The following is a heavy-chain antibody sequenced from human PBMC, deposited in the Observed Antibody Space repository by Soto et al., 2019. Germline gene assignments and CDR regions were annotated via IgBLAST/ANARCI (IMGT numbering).Heavy chain of an antibody. CDR2: IYDTGISGYTPST. J-gene: IGHJ6*02. Sequence: SETLSLTCTVSGGSITSSYWSWIRRPPGKGLEWIAYIYDTGISGYTPSTSYNPSLKSRVTMSVDTSKQQFSLTLISATAADTAVYYCARAPLWSAYYSHSLDLWGQGTTVTVSS. V-gene: IGHV4-59*12. CDR1: GGSITSSY. D-gene: IGHD3-3*01. CDR3: ARAPLWSAYYSHSLDL.